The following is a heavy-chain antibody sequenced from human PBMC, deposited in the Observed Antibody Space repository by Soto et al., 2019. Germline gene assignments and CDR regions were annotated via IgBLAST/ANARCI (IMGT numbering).Heavy chain of an antibody. CDR3: AREPLDGMDV. V-gene: IGHV4-30-4*01. CDR2: IYHTGNT. J-gene: IGHJ6*02. Sequence: HVQLHQSCPRLVKPSQTLSLECSVIGGSVNTGDNYWSWVRQSPGRGLEWIGYIYHTGNTFYNPALENRVTMSVDASKNQFSLTLTSVTAADTAVYFCAREPLDGMDVWGQGTNVTVSS. CDR1: GGSVNTGDNY.